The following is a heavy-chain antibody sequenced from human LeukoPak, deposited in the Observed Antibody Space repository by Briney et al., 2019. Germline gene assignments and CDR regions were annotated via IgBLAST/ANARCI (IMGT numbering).Heavy chain of an antibody. D-gene: IGHD3-16*02. CDR3: ARALIMITFGGVIAAPSDY. V-gene: IGHV3-64*01. J-gene: IGHJ4*02. Sequence: GGSLRLSCAASGFTFSSYAMHWVRQAPGKGLEYVSAISSNGGSTYYANSVKGRFTISRDNSKNTLYLQMGSLRAEDMAVYYCARALIMITFGGVIAAPSDYWGQGTLVTVSS. CDR1: GFTFSSYA. CDR2: ISSNGGST.